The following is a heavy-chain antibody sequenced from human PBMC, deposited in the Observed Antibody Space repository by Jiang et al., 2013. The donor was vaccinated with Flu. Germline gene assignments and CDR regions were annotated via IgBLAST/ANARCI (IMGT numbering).Heavy chain of an antibody. V-gene: IGHV1-69*04. CDR1: GYTFNAYY. D-gene: IGHD3-10*01. CDR3: ARAVAYGSGTYFFDY. Sequence: SVKVSCKASGYTFNAYYIHWVRQAPGQGLEWMGRIIPIVGVVNYTQKFQDRVTITADKSASIAYMQLSGLKSEDTAVYYCARAVAYGSGTYFFDYWGQGTLVTVSS. CDR2: IIPIVGVV. J-gene: IGHJ4*02.